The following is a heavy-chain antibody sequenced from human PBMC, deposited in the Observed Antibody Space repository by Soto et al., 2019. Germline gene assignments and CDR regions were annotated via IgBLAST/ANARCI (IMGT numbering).Heavy chain of an antibody. CDR1: GFTFSNYG. V-gene: IGHV3-30*18. Sequence: PGGSLRLSCAASGFTFSNYGMHWVRQAPGKGLEWVAVISYDGSNKYYADSVKGRFTISRDNSKNTLYLQMNSLRAEDTAVYYCAKTAYDSSGYLFDYWGQGTLVTVSS. CDR3: AKTAYDSSGYLFDY. D-gene: IGHD3-22*01. CDR2: ISYDGSNK. J-gene: IGHJ4*02.